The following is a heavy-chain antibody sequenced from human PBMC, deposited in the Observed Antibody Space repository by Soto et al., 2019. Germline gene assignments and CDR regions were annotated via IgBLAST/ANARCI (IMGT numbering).Heavy chain of an antibody. J-gene: IGHJ4*02. CDR2: STSNTKTR. Sequence: EVQLVESGGDLVQRGGSLRLSCVASGFTFSVYSMNWVRQAPGKGLDWFSYSTSNTKTRKYAASVKGRFTISRDNAKNSVYLQMNNLRDEDTAVYYCARSVEGHFDYWGQGTVVTVSS. CDR1: GFTFSVYS. D-gene: IGHD6-19*01. CDR3: ARSVEGHFDY. V-gene: IGHV3-48*02.